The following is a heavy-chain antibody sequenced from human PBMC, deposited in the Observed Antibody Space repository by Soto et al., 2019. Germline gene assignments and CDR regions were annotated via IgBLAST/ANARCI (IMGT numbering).Heavy chain of an antibody. CDR3: AREGGLLVASIPYYYFDY. V-gene: IGHV3-53*01. CDR1: GFTVSNNY. Sequence: EVQLVESGGGLIQPGGSLRLSCAASGFTVSNNYMSWVRQAPGKGLEWVSVIYSGGSTYYADSVKGRFTISRDSSKNTLSLQMYYLRAEDTAVYYCAREGGLLVASIPYYYFDYWGQGTLVSVSS. J-gene: IGHJ4*02. CDR2: IYSGGST. D-gene: IGHD2-21*01.